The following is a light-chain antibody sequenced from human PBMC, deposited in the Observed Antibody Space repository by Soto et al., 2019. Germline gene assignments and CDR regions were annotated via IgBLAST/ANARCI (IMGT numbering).Light chain of an antibody. Sequence: EIVLTQSPATLSLSPGERATLSCRASQSIGLAIAWYQHKPGQAPRLLIFDASQRATGIPARFRGSGSGTDFTLSISSLEPEDFAVYYCQQYGAPPLTFGPGTKVD. CDR3: QQYGAPPLT. CDR1: QSIGLA. J-gene: IGKJ3*01. V-gene: IGKV3-11*01. CDR2: DAS.